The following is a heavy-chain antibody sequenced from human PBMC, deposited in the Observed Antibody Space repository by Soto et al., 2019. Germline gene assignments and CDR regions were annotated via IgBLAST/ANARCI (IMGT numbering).Heavy chain of an antibody. V-gene: IGHV3-21*03. CDR3: VRAGGAAARPKYYSGMDL. Sequence: EMQLVESGGGLVKPGGSLRLSCGASGFVFGSSAMNWVRQAPGKGLEWGSSISSSATYRDYAESVKGRFTISRDNAKNSLFLQMSGLRVEDTAVYYCVRAGGAAARPKYYSGMDLWGQGTTVSVSS. J-gene: IGHJ6*02. CDR2: ISSSATYR. D-gene: IGHD6-6*01. CDR1: GFVFGSSA.